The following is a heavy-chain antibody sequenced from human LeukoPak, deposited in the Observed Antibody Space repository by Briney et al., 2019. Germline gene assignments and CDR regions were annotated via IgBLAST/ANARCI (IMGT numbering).Heavy chain of an antibody. D-gene: IGHD3-3*01. CDR1: GFTVSSNY. CDR2: IYSGGST. J-gene: IGHJ6*02. CDR3: AKTIFGSPYYYYGMDV. Sequence: GGSLRLSCAASGFTVSSNYMSWVRQAPGKGLEWVSVIYSGGSTYYADSVKGRFTISRHNSKNTLYLQMNSLRAEDTALYYCAKTIFGSPYYYYGMDVWGQGTTVTVSS. V-gene: IGHV3-53*04.